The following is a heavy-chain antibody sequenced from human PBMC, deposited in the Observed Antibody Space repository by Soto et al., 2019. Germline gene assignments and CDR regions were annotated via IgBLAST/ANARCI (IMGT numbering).Heavy chain of an antibody. CDR1: GFTVSSNY. CDR2: IYSGGST. CDR3: ARGEYSMSLDY. Sequence: EVQMLETGGGVIQPGGSLRLSWAASGFTVSSNYMSWVRQAPGKGLEWVSGIYSGGSTYYADSVKGRFTISRDNSKNTLYLQRNSLRAEETAVYYCARGEYSMSLDYWGQGTLVTVSS. V-gene: IGHV3-53*02. D-gene: IGHD2-15*01. J-gene: IGHJ4*02.